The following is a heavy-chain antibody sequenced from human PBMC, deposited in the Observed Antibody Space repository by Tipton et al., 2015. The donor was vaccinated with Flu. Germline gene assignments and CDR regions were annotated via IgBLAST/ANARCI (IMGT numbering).Heavy chain of an antibody. Sequence: TLSLTCTVSGGSIRSYYWSWIRQPAGKGLEWIGRISTSGSTNYNASLESRLTMSRDTSKNHFSLRLSSATAADTALYYCARDLRGYSGYTGGDAFDIWGQGIMVTVSS. D-gene: IGHD3-22*01. CDR1: GGSIRSYY. CDR2: ISTSGST. V-gene: IGHV4-4*07. J-gene: IGHJ3*02. CDR3: ARDLRGYSGYTGGDAFDI.